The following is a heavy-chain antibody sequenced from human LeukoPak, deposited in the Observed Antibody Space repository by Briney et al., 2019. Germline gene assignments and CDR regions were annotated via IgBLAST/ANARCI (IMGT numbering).Heavy chain of an antibody. CDR2: ISRESDGSGT. CDR1: GFTLSSDW. J-gene: IGHJ4*02. CDR3: AKDTVASSFDH. Sequence: GGSLRLSCAGSGFTLSSDWVHWVRQVPGKGLVWVARISRESDGSGTNYADSVKGRFSIPRDRVTNTVHLQMNSLRAEDTAAYYCAKDTVASSFDHWGQGTLVTVSS. D-gene: IGHD5-12*01. V-gene: IGHV3-74*01.